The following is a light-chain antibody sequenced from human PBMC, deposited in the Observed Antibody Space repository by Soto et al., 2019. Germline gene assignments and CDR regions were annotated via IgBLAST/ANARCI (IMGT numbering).Light chain of an antibody. CDR2: KAS. Sequence: QSVLTQPASVSGSPGQSITISCTGTSSDVGGYDYVSWYQQHPGKAPRLMIYKASNRPSGVSHRFSGSRSGNTASLTISGLQAVDEADYYCSSYTSGSTLYVFGTGTKVTVL. V-gene: IGLV2-14*01. CDR3: SSYTSGSTLYV. CDR1: SSDVGGYDY. J-gene: IGLJ1*01.